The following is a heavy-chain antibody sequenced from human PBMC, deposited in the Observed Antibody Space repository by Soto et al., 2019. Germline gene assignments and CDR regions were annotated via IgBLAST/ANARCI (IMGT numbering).Heavy chain of an antibody. D-gene: IGHD2-15*01. Sequence: SVKVSCKASGGTFSSYAISWVRQAPGQGLEWMGGIIPIFGTANYAQKFQGRVTITADESTSTAYMELSSLRSEDTAVYYCARDQATVGVVWDGMAFSAQRTTDTVSS. CDR3: ARDQATVGVVWDGMAF. CDR1: GGTFSSYA. CDR2: IIPIFGTA. J-gene: IGHJ6*02. V-gene: IGHV1-69*13.